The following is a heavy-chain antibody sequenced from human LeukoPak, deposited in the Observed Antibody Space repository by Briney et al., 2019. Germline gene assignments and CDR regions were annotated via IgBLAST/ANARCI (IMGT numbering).Heavy chain of an antibody. D-gene: IGHD2/OR15-2a*01. J-gene: IGHJ6*03. CDR1: GGSISTSAFY. Sequence: SETLSLTCTVSGGSISTSAFYWGWIRQPPGKGLEWIGSIYDSGNEFYNPSLKSRVTISADTSKNQFSLKLNSVTAADTAMYYCARQVSDYYYYYMDVWGEGITVTVSS. CDR2: IYDSGNE. V-gene: IGHV4-39*01. CDR3: ARQVSDYYYYYMDV.